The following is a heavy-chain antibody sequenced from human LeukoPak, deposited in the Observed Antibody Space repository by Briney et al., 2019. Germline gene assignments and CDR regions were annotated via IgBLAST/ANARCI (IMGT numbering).Heavy chain of an antibody. D-gene: IGHD7-27*01. Sequence: PGGSLRLSCAASGFTFISYGMHWVRQAPGKGLEWVAFIRYDGSNKYYADSVKGRFTISRDNSKNTLYLQMNSLRAEDTAVYYCANLRNWEDLAGLSHADYWGQGTLVTVSS. J-gene: IGHJ4*02. CDR3: ANLRNWEDLAGLSHADY. V-gene: IGHV3-30*02. CDR2: IRYDGSNK. CDR1: GFTFISYG.